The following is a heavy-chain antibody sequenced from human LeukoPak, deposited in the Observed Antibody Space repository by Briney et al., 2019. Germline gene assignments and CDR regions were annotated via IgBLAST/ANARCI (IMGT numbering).Heavy chain of an antibody. J-gene: IGHJ4*02. D-gene: IGHD3-16*01. CDR2: IYYSGST. V-gene: IGHV4-59*12. CDR3: ARDYLWGGGSFDY. Sequence: SETLSLTCTVSGGSISRYYWSWIRQPPGKGLEWIGYIYYSGSTNYNPSLKSRVTISVDTSKNQFSLKLSSVTAADTAVYYCARDYLWGGGSFDYWGQGTLVTVSS. CDR1: GGSISRYY.